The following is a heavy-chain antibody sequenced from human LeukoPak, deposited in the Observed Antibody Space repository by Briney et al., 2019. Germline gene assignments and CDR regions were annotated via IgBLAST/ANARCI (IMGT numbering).Heavy chain of an antibody. CDR1: GDTLTESS. J-gene: IGHJ4*02. V-gene: IGHV1-24*01. Sequence: WASATVSFKVSGDTLTESSTHWVRQAPGKGLEWMGGFEPEDGEAIYAQRFQGRLTLTEDTSTDTAYMELSSLTSEDTAVYFCAADLGQLLSYWGQGTLVTVSS. CDR2: FEPEDGEA. CDR3: AADLGQLLSY. D-gene: IGHD6-13*01.